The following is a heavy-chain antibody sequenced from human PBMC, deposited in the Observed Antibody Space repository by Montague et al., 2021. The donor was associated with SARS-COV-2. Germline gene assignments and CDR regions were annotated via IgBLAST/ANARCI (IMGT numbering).Heavy chain of an antibody. CDR3: ARQPTRGITIFGVVTGYGMDV. CDR2: IYYSGST. V-gene: IGHV4-59*04. CDR1: GGSISSYY. D-gene: IGHD3-3*01. Sequence: SETLSLTCTVSGGSISSYYWSWVRQPPGKGLEWIGYIYYSGSTYXNPSLKSRVTISVDTSKNQFSLKLSSVTAADTAVYYCARQPTRGITIFGVVTGYGMDVWGQGTTVTVSS. J-gene: IGHJ6*02.